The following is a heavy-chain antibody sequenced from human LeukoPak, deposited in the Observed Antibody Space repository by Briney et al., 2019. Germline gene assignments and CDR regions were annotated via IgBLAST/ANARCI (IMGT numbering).Heavy chain of an antibody. CDR1: GYTFTSYG. D-gene: IGHD3-22*01. CDR2: ISAYNGNT. CDR3: ARDYYDSSGYYYSNWFDP. J-gene: IGHJ5*02. Sequence: ASVKVSCKASGYTFTSYGISWVRQAPGQGLEWMGWISAYNGNTNYAQKLQGRVTMTTDTSTSTAYMELRSLRSDDTAVYYCARDYYDSSGYYYSNWFDPWGQGTLATVSS. V-gene: IGHV1-18*01.